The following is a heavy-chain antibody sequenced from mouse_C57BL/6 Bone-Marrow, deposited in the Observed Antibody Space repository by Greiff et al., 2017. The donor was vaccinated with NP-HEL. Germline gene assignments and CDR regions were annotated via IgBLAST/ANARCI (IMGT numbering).Heavy chain of an antibody. V-gene: IGHV1-52*01. Sequence: VQLQQPGAELVRPGSSVKLSCKASGYTFTSYWMHWVKQRPIQGLEWIGNIDPSDSATHYNQKFKDKATLTVDKSSSTAYMQLSSLTSEDSAVYYCAGGYGSSFWGQGTLVTVSA. CDR3: AGGYGSSF. D-gene: IGHD1-1*01. CDR1: GYTFTSYW. J-gene: IGHJ3*01. CDR2: IDPSDSAT.